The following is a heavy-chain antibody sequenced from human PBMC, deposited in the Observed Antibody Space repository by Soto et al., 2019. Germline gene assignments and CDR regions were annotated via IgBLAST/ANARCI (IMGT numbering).Heavy chain of an antibody. CDR3: ARDLHYYDSSGYAEGAFDI. Sequence: PGGSLRLSCAASGFTFSSYSMNWVRQAPGKGLEWVSSISSSSSYIYYADSVKGRFTISRDNAKNSLYLQMNSLRAEDMAVYYCARDLHYYDSSGYAEGAFDIWGQGTMVTVSS. V-gene: IGHV3-21*01. CDR2: ISSSSSYI. J-gene: IGHJ3*02. CDR1: GFTFSSYS. D-gene: IGHD3-22*01.